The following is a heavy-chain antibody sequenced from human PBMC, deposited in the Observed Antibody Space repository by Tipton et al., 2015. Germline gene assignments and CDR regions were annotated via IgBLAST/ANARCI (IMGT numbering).Heavy chain of an antibody. CDR2: IYSGGST. J-gene: IGHJ2*01. Sequence: GSLRLSCAASGFTFSNYAMSWVRQAPGKGLEWVSVIYSGGSTFYADSVRGRFTISRDNSKNTLYLQMSSLRAEDTAVYYCAKDFRSRYFWYFDLWGRGTLVTVSS. CDR1: GFTFSNYA. V-gene: IGHV3-23*01. CDR3: AKDFRSRYFWYFDL. D-gene: IGHD3-3*01.